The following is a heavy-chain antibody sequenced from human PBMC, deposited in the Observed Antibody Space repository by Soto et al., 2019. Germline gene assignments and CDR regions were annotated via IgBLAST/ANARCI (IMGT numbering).Heavy chain of an antibody. J-gene: IGHJ3*02. V-gene: IGHV3-23*01. CDR1: GFTFSSYG. CDR3: AKDSYPDYDILTGPGAFDI. D-gene: IGHD3-9*01. Sequence: GGSLRLSCAASGFTFSSYGMSWVRQAPGKGLEWVSAISGSGGSTYYADSVKGRFTISRDNSKNTLYLQMNSLRAEDTAVYYCAKDSYPDYDILTGPGAFDIWGQGTMVTVSS. CDR2: ISGSGGST.